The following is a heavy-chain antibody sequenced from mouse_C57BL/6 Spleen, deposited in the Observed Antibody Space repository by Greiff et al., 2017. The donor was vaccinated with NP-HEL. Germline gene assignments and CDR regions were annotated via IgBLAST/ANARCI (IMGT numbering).Heavy chain of an antibody. D-gene: IGHD1-1*01. V-gene: IGHV14-4*01. CDR1: GFNIKDDY. J-gene: IGHJ2*01. CDR2: IDPENGDT. Sequence: VQLQQSGAELVRPGASVKLSCTASGFNIKDDYMHWVKQRPEQGLEWIGWIDPENGDTEYASKFQGKATITADTSSNTAYLQLSSLTSEDTAVYYCPYSHYGSSFDYWGQGTTLTVSS. CDR3: PYSHYGSSFDY.